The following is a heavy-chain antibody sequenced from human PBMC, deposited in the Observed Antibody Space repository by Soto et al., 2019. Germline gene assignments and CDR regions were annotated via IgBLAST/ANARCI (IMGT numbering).Heavy chain of an antibody. V-gene: IGHV2-5*02. CDR3: AHGYVQLLATFHYFDS. J-gene: IGHJ4*02. Sequence: SGPTLVNPTQTLTLTCTFSGFSITGNGEGVGWIRQPPGRALEWLALIYWADDKRYSPSLRNRLTITLDNSKDQVILTMTDMGPADTATYYCAHGYVQLLATFHYFDSWGQGTQVTVSS. D-gene: IGHD2-2*01. CDR2: IYWADDK. CDR1: GFSITGNGEG.